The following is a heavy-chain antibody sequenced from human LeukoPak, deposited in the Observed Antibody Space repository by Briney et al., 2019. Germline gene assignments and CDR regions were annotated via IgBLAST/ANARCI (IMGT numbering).Heavy chain of an antibody. J-gene: IGHJ1*01. Sequence: GGSLRLSCAASGFTFRSYAMSWVRQAPGKGLEWVSAISGSGGSTYYADSVKGRFTISRDYSKNTLHLQMNSLSVEDTAVYYCATYSTLNARDFQHWGQGTLVIVSS. CDR1: GFTFRSYA. V-gene: IGHV3-23*01. CDR3: ATYSTLNARDFQH. D-gene: IGHD2/OR15-2a*01. CDR2: ISGSGGST.